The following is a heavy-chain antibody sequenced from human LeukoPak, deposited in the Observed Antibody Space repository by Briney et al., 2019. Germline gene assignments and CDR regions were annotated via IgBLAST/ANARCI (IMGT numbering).Heavy chain of an antibody. J-gene: IGHJ4*02. CDR2: ITDAGGST. V-gene: IGHV3-23*01. CDR3: ARAQAYSYGDPPAGY. D-gene: IGHD5-18*01. Sequence: GGSLRLSCAASGFTFRSSAMNWVRQAPGKGLEWVSTITDAGGSTYYADSVKGRFTISRDNSKNTLYLQMNSLRAEDTAVYYCARAQAYSYGDPPAGYWGQGTLVTVSS. CDR1: GFTFRSSA.